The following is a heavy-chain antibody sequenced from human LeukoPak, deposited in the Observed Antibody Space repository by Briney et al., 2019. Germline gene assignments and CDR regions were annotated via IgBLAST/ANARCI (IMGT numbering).Heavy chain of an antibody. CDR3: AKDQWAYYYDSSGYYYVVTAAFDI. D-gene: IGHD3-22*01. CDR2: ISGSGGST. CDR1: GFTFSSYA. V-gene: IGHV3-23*01. Sequence: GGSLRLSCAASGFTFSSYAMSWVRQAPGKGLEWVSAISGSGGSTNYADSVKGRFTISRDNSKNTLYLQMNSLRAEDTAVYYCAKDQWAYYYDSSGYYYVVTAAFDIWGQGTMVTVSS. J-gene: IGHJ3*02.